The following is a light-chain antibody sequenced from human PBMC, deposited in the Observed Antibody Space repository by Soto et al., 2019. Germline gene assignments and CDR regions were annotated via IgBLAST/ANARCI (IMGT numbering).Light chain of an antibody. CDR1: SSDVGGYDY. CDR2: EVS. J-gene: IGLJ1*01. V-gene: IGLV2-8*01. CDR3: SSYAGSNNYV. Sequence: SVRTLPPSASGSPGQSVTISCTGTSSDVGGYDYVSWYQQHPGKAPKLMIYEVSKRPSGVPDRFSGSKSGNTASLTVSGLQAEDEADYYCSSYAGSNNYVFGTGTQVTVL.